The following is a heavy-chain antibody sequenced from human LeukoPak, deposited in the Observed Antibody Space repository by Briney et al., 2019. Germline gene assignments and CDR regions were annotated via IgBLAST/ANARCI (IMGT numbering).Heavy chain of an antibody. CDR1: GFTFSSYS. CDR3: ARSGYGDYDY. V-gene: IGHV3-21*01. CDR2: ISGDSRYI. J-gene: IGHJ4*02. Sequence: GGSLRLSCAASGFTFSSYSMNWVRQAPGKGLEWVSAISGDSRYIYYADSVRGRFTISRDNAENSLYLQMHSLRVEDTAVYYCARSGYGDYDYWGQGTRVTVSS. D-gene: IGHD4-17*01.